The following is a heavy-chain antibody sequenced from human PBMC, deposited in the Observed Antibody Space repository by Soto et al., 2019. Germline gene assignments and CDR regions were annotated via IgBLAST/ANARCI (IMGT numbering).Heavy chain of an antibody. Sequence: EMQLLESGGGLVQPGGSLTLSCAASGFTFSSYAMNWVRQAPGRGLEWVSGISGSGGSGGRTYYADSMKGRFTISRDNSNNTLYLHLNSLRAEDTAIYYCAKGEWGVGATILDYWGQGTLVTVSS. D-gene: IGHD1-26*01. CDR2: ISGSGGSGGRT. CDR3: AKGEWGVGATILDY. J-gene: IGHJ4*02. CDR1: GFTFSSYA. V-gene: IGHV3-23*01.